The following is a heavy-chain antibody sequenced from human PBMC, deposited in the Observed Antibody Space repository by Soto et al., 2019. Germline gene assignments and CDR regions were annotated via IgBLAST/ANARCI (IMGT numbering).Heavy chain of an antibody. CDR2: TNEDGSIT. J-gene: IGHJ4*02. CDR1: GFIFSSYW. V-gene: IGHV3-74*01. Sequence: EVQLVESGGGLVQPGGSLRLSCEVSGFIFSSYWMHWVRQVPGKGLVWVSRTNEDGSITNYADSVRGRFTISRDNAKKTLYMEMNSRRVEDTAVYYCTRDRGGGGGYWGQGTLVTVSS. CDR3: TRDRGGGGGY. D-gene: IGHD2-15*01.